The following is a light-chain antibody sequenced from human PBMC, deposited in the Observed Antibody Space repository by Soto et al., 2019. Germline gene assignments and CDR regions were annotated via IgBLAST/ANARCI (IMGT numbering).Light chain of an antibody. J-gene: IGKJ4*01. CDR1: PGISNA. V-gene: IGKV1-27*01. CDR2: AAS. Sequence: DIQMPQSPSSLSASVGDRVTITFRASPGISNALAWSQQIPGKVPKLLISAASTLQSGVPSRFSGSGSGTDFTRTTSSLQPEDVATYDGQKYTNSPTLGRGTKVEIK. CDR3: QKYTNSPT.